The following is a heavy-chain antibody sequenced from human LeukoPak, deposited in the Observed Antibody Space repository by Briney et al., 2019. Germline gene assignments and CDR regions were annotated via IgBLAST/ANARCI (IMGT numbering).Heavy chain of an antibody. J-gene: IGHJ6*02. V-gene: IGHV4-39*01. CDR1: GGSISSSSYY. CDR3: ARLNWAGGDYYYYGMDV. Sequence: SETLSLTCTVSGGSISSSSYYWGWIRQPPGKGLEWIGSIYYSGSTYYNPSLKSRVTISVDTSKNQFSLKLSSVTAADTAVYYCARLNWAGGDYYYYGMDVWGQGTRSPSP. D-gene: IGHD7-27*01. CDR2: IYYSGST.